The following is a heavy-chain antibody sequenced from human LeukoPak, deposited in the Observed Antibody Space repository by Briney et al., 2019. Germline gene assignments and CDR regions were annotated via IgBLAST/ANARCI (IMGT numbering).Heavy chain of an antibody. V-gene: IGHV3-30*03. Sequence: RRSLRLSCAASGFTFSSYGMHWVRQAPGKGLEWVAVISYDGSNKYYADSVKGRFTISRDNSKNTLYLQMNSLRAEDTAVYYCAQLGYYFDYWGQGTLVTVSS. CDR1: GFTFSSYG. CDR3: AQLGYYFDY. D-gene: IGHD6-13*01. CDR2: ISYDGSNK. J-gene: IGHJ4*02.